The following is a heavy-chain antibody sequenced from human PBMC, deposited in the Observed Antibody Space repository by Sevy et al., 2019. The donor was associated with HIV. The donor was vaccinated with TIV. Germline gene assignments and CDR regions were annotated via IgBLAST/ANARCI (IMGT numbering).Heavy chain of an antibody. CDR1: GYTFTSYG. V-gene: IGHV1-18*01. CDR2: ISAYNGNT. Sequence: ASVKVSCKASGYTFTSYGISWVRQAPGQGLEWMGWISAYNGNTNYAQKLQGRVTMTTDTSTSTAYMELRSLRSDDTAVYYCARVYRSYGDYGNLDYYYYYMDVWGKGTTVTVSS. D-gene: IGHD4-17*01. CDR3: ARVYRSYGDYGNLDYYYYYMDV. J-gene: IGHJ6*03.